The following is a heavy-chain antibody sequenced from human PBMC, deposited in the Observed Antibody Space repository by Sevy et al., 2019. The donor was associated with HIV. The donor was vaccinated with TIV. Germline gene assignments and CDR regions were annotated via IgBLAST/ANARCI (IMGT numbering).Heavy chain of an antibody. J-gene: IGHJ6*02. V-gene: IGHV4-4*07. Sequence: SETLSLTCTVSGDSVTNYYWSWIRQPAGKGLEWVGRVFTNRGTDYNPSLRGRVSMSVDTSKNQFSLRMTSVTAADTAVYYCATDFQDLWSGYYKDYFFYGMDVWGQGTTVTVSS. CDR3: ATDFQDLWSGYYKDYFFYGMDV. D-gene: IGHD3-3*01. CDR1: GDSVTNYY. CDR2: VFTNRGT.